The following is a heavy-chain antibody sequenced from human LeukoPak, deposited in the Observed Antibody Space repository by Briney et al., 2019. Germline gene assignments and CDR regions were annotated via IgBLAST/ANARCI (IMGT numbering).Heavy chain of an antibody. D-gene: IGHD3-3*01. V-gene: IGHV3-30-3*01. CDR3: ARPYYDFWTGYPADAFDL. CDR1: GFSFTNYP. Sequence: GRSLRLSCAASGFSFTNYPMHWVRQAPGKGLEWLAVISFDGVTQTSATSVKGRFTVSRDNFNRTLYLQMNSLRGEDTAVYYCARPYYDFWTGYPADAFDLWGQGTMVTVSS. J-gene: IGHJ3*01. CDR2: ISFDGVTQ.